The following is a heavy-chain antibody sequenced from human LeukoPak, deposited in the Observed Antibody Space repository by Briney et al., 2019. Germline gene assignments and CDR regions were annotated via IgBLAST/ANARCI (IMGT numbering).Heavy chain of an antibody. CDR3: ARRDDSTGYYHFDY. CDR1: GGTFSSYA. Sequence: ASVKVSCKASGGTFSSYAISWVRQAPGQGLEWMGWINPNSGGTNYAQKFQGRVTMTRDTSISTAYMELSRLRSDDTAVYFCARRDDSTGYYHFDYWGQGTLVTVSS. V-gene: IGHV1-2*02. CDR2: INPNSGGT. J-gene: IGHJ4*02. D-gene: IGHD3-22*01.